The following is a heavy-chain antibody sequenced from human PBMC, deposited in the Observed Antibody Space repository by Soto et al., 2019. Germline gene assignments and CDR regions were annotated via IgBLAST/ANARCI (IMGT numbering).Heavy chain of an antibody. Sequence: EVHLVESGGGLVQPGGSLRLSCAASGFTFSSYSLNWVRQAPGKGLEWVSYITSSGTTVYYADSVRGRFTISRDNAKNSLYLQMNSLRDDEKAVYYCARGSSNWAYYFDFWGQGTLVTVSS. CDR1: GFTFSSYS. J-gene: IGHJ4*02. V-gene: IGHV3-48*02. CDR2: ITSSGTTV. D-gene: IGHD6-13*01. CDR3: ARGSSNWAYYFDF.